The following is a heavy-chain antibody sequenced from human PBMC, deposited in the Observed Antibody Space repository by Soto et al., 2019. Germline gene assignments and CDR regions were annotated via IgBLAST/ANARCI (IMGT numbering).Heavy chain of an antibody. CDR2: ISWDGGST. V-gene: IGHV3-43*01. J-gene: IGHJ4*02. D-gene: IGHD3-22*01. CDR1: GFTFDDYT. CDR3: AKDITQYYDCRGYPVRSGTGFDY. Sequence: EVQLVESGGVVVQPGGSLRLSCAASGFTFDDYTMHWVRQAPGKGLEWVSLISWDGGSTYYADSVKGRFTISRDNSKKSLYLEMHSLTTEEIELYYCAKDITQYYDCRGYPVRSGTGFDYWGQGTLVTVSS.